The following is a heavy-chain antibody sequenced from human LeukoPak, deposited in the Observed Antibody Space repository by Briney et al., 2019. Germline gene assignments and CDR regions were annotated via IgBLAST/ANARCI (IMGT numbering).Heavy chain of an antibody. CDR3: ASAMSGSSYIDY. V-gene: IGHV4-59*01. D-gene: IGHD3-10*01. J-gene: IGHJ4*02. CDR2: IYYSGST. CDR1: GGSISSYY. Sequence: KASETLSLTCTVSGGSISSYYWSWIRQPPGKGLEWIGYIYYSGSTNYNPSLKSRVTISVDTSKNQFSLKLSSVTAADTAVYYCASAMSGSSYIDYWGQGTLVTVSS.